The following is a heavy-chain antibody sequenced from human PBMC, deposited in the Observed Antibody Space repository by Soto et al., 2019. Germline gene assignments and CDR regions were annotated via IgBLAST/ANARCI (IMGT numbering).Heavy chain of an antibody. CDR2: IYATGTT. J-gene: IGHJ5*02. Sequence: AETLSLTCTVSGASISGFYWSWIRKSAGKGLEWIGRIYATGTTDYNPSLKSRVMMSVDTSKKQFSLKLRSVAAADTAVYYCVRDGTKNLRDWFDPWGQGISVTVSS. CDR3: VRDGTKNLRDWFDP. D-gene: IGHD1-1*01. V-gene: IGHV4-4*07. CDR1: GASISGFY.